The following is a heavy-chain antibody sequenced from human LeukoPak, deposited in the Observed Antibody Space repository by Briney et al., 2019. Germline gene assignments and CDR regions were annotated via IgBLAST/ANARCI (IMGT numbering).Heavy chain of an antibody. J-gene: IGHJ3*02. CDR3: ARRSIVATIGAGAFDI. CDR2: ISSSSSYI. Sequence: PGGSLRPSCAASGFTFSSYSMNWVRQAPGKGLEWVSSISSSSSYIYYADSVKGRFTISRDNAKNSLYLQMNSLRAEDTAVYYCARRSIVATIGAGAFDIWGQGTMVTVSS. V-gene: IGHV3-21*01. D-gene: IGHD5-12*01. CDR1: GFTFSSYS.